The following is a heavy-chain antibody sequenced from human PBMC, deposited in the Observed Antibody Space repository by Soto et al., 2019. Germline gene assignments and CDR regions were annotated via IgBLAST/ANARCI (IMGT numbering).Heavy chain of an antibody. V-gene: IGHV1-24*01. Sequence: GASVKVSCKVSGNTLTELSMYWVRQAPGKGLEWMGGFDPEDGETIYARKFQGRVTMTEDTSTDTAYMELSSLRSEDTAVYYCATGVTTFDYWGQGTLVTVSS. CDR2: FDPEDGET. CDR1: GNTLTELS. D-gene: IGHD4-17*01. J-gene: IGHJ4*02. CDR3: ATGVTTFDY.